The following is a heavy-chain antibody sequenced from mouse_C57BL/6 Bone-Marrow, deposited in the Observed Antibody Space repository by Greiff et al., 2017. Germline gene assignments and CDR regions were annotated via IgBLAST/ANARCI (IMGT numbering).Heavy chain of an antibody. Sequence: EVNLVESGGGLVQSGRSLRLSCATSGFTFSDFYMEWVRQAPGKGLEWIAASRNKANDYTTEYSASVKGRFIVSRDTSQSILYLQMNALRAEDTAIYYCARDSSGPRAMDYWGQGTSVTVSS. CDR1: GFTFSDFY. J-gene: IGHJ4*01. CDR2: SRNKANDYTT. CDR3: ARDSSGPRAMDY. V-gene: IGHV7-1*01. D-gene: IGHD3-2*02.